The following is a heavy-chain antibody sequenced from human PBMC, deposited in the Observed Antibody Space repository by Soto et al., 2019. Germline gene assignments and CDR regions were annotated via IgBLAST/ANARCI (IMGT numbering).Heavy chain of an antibody. CDR1: GLTFSDCY. CDR3: ARVRFGEWGYAMDV. J-gene: IGHJ6*02. D-gene: IGHD3-10*01. Sequence: QVQLVESGGGLVKPGGSLRLSCAASGLTFSDCYMNWIRQAPGKGLEWVSYISSSGSSINYAGSVKGRFTISRDNAKNPLYLQMNSLRAEDTAMYYCARVRFGEWGYAMDVWGQGTTVNVSS. CDR2: ISSSGSSI. V-gene: IGHV3-11*01.